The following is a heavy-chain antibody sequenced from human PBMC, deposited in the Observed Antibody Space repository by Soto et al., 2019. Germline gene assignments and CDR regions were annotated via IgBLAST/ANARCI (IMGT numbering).Heavy chain of an antibody. CDR2: INIGNGNT. CDR1: GYTFTSFA. J-gene: IGHJ3*02. D-gene: IGHD3-10*01. CDR3: ARAPYTQWAGELSSGAFDT. Sequence: ASVKVSCKASGYTFTSFAINWVRQAPGQGLEWLGWINIGNGNTKYSQRFQGRVIITRDTSATMAYLELSSLRSEDTAVYYCARAPYTQWAGELSSGAFDTWGLGTMVTVS. V-gene: IGHV1-3*04.